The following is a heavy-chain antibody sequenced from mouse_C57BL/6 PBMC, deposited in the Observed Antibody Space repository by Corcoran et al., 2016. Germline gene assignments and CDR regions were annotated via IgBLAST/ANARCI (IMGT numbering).Heavy chain of an antibody. J-gene: IGHJ1*03. CDR2: INTYSGVP. Sequence: QIQLVQSGPELKKPGETVKISCKASGYTFTTYGMSWVKQAPGKGLKWMGWINTYSGVPTYADDFKGRFAFSLETSASTAYLQINNLKNEDTATYFCVRSYGSSYSWYFDVWGTGTTVTVSS. CDR3: VRSYGSSYSWYFDV. V-gene: IGHV9-3*01. CDR1: GYTFTTYG. D-gene: IGHD1-1*01.